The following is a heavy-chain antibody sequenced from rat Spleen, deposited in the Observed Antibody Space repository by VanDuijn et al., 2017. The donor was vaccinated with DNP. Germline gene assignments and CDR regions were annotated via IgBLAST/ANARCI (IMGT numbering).Heavy chain of an antibody. CDR3: ARGSTSIYWYFDF. V-gene: IGHV5-25*01. Sequence: EVQLVESGGGLVQPGRSLRLSCAASGFTFSNYYMAWVRQAPKKGLEWVATISTSGGRTYYPESVKGRFTISRDNAKSTLYLQMDSLRSEDTATYYCARGSTSIYWYFDFWGPGTMVTVSS. CDR2: ISTSGGRT. D-gene: IGHD3-1*01. CDR1: GFTFSNYY. J-gene: IGHJ1*01.